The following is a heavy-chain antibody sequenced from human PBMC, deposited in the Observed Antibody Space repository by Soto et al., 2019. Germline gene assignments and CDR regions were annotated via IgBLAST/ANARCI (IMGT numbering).Heavy chain of an antibody. CDR1: GFTFSSYG. V-gene: IGHV3-33*01. CDR2: IWYDGSNK. D-gene: IGHD5-12*01. J-gene: IGHJ4*02. Sequence: GGSLRLSCAASGFTFSSYGMHWVRQAPGKGLEWVAVIWYDGSNKYYADSVKGRFTISRDNSKNTLYLQMNSLRAEDTAVYYCARDLKDMATLVTIDYWGQGTLVTVSS. CDR3: ARDLKDMATLVTIDY.